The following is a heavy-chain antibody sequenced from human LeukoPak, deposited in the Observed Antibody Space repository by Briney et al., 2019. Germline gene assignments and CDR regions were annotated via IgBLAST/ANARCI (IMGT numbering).Heavy chain of an antibody. D-gene: IGHD3-3*01. J-gene: IGHJ6*02. CDR1: GGSFSGYY. CDR3: ARGSPYYDFWSGFPHYYYYGMDV. CDR2: INHSGST. V-gene: IGHV4-34*01. Sequence: PSETLSLTCAVYGGSFSGYYWSWIRQPPGKGLEWIGEINHSGSTNYNPSLKSRVTISVDTSENQFSLKLSSVTAADTAVYYCARGSPYYDFWSGFPHYYYYGMDVWGQGTTVTVSS.